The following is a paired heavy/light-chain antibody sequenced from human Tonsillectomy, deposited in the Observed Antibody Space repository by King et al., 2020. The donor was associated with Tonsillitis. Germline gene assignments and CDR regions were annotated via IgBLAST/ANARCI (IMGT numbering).Heavy chain of an antibody. CDR2: INWDGSTT. Sequence: EVQLVESGGAVVQPGGSLRLSCVASGLTFDDYNMHWVRQAPGKGLEWVSLINWDGSTTNYADSVKGRFTISRDNSKNSLYLEMNSLRTEDSAFYYCATAIIPYHWGQGTLVTVSS. V-gene: IGHV3-43*01. CDR3: ATAIIPYH. CDR1: GLTFDDYN. J-gene: IGHJ5*02. D-gene: IGHD2-21*01.
Light chain of an antibody. V-gene: IGLV1-44*01. J-gene: IGLJ3*02. CDR3: AAWDDSLNGPV. CDR1: SSNIGSNA. CDR2: SHN. Sequence: QSVLTQAPSASGTPGQRVSISCSGSSSNIGSNAVNWYQQLPGTAPKLLISSHNQRPSGVPDRFSGSKSGTSASLAISGLQSEDEAHYYCAAWDDSLNGPVFGGGTKLTVL.